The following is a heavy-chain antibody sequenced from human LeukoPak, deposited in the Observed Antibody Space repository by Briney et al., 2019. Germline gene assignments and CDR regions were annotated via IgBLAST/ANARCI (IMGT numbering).Heavy chain of an antibody. CDR3: ARAITMVRGVIEESWFDH. Sequence: PGGSLRLSCAASGFTFSSYWMSWVRQAPGKGLEWVANIKQDGSEKYYVDSVKGRFTISRDNAKNSLYLQMNSLRAEDTAVYYCARAITMVRGVIEESWFDHWGQGTLVTVSS. CDR2: IKQDGSEK. J-gene: IGHJ5*02. CDR1: GFTFSSYW. D-gene: IGHD3-10*01. V-gene: IGHV3-7*01.